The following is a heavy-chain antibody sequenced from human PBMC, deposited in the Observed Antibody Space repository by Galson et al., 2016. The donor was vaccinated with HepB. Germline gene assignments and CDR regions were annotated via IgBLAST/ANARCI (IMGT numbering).Heavy chain of an antibody. CDR2: ILYGGSKT. D-gene: IGHD3-3*01. V-gene: IGHV3-33*01. Sequence: SLKLSCAASGFTFSRYGMHWVRQAPGKGLEWVAVILYGGSKTYYAHTVKGRFTISRDNSTNTLYLQMNSLRAEDTAVYYCARDAFTIFGVNPNCFDLWGQGTPVTVSS. CDR3: ARDAFTIFGVNPNCFDL. J-gene: IGHJ5*02. CDR1: GFTFSRYG.